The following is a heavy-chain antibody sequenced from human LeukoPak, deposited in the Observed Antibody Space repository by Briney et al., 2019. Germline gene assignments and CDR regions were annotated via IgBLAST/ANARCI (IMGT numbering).Heavy chain of an antibody. J-gene: IGHJ4*02. Sequence: ASETLSLTCSVSGGSISSSTYYWAWIRQPPGKGLEWVGSLYYDGSTNYNPSLKSRVTISIDMSRNQFSLKLSSVTAADTAVYYCARLDDSWYYFDYWGQGTLVTVSS. CDR2: LYYDGST. V-gene: IGHV4-39*07. D-gene: IGHD3-3*01. CDR1: GGSISSSTYY. CDR3: ARLDDSWYYFDY.